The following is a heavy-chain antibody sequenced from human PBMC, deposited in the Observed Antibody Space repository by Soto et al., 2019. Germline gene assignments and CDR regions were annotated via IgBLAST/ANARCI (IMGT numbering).Heavy chain of an antibody. V-gene: IGHV3-30-3*01. J-gene: IGHJ4*02. D-gene: IGHD6-13*01. CDR2: ISYDGGNK. CDR1: GFTFSSFA. Sequence: AGGSLRLSCAASGFTFSSFAMHWVRQAPGKGLEWVTLISYDGGNKYYADSVKGRFTISRDNSKNTLYLQMISLRAEDTAVYYCARDPSSWDFDYWGQGTLVTVSS. CDR3: ARDPSSWDFDY.